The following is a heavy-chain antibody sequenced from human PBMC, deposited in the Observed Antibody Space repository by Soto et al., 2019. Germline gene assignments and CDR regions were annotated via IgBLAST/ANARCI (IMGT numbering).Heavy chain of an antibody. D-gene: IGHD6-13*01. V-gene: IGHV3-48*04. CDR3: ARAFPWDSSRVPDY. CDR2: ISRTSSTI. CDR1: EFTFSSYS. Sequence: EVQLVESGGGLVQPGGSLRLSCAASEFTFSSYSMNWVRQAPGKGLEWVSYISRTSSTIYYADSVKGRFTISRDNAKNSLYLQMNSLRAEDTAVYYCARAFPWDSSRVPDYWGQGTLVIVS. J-gene: IGHJ4*02.